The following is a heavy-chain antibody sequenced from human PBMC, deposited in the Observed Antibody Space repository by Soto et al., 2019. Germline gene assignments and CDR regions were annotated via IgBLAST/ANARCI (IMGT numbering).Heavy chain of an antibody. Sequence: EVQLVESGGGLVQPGGSLRLSCAASGFTFSSYWMHWVRQAPGKGLVWVSRINSDGSSTNYADSVKGRFTISRDNAKTTLHLQMTRLRAEYRAVYYCAPNWFATWGQGTLVTVSS. J-gene: IGHJ5*02. V-gene: IGHV3-74*01. CDR2: INSDGSST. CDR1: GFTFSSYW. CDR3: APNWFAT.